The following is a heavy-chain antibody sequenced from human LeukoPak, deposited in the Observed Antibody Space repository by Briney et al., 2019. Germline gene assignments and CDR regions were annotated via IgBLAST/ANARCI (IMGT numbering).Heavy chain of an antibody. V-gene: IGHV1-18*01. CDR3: ARGAVNRYNWNDYNYYYYYMDV. CDR1: GYTFTSYG. CDR2: ISTFNGNT. J-gene: IGHJ6*03. Sequence: ASVKVSCKASGYTFTSYGILWVRQAPGQGLEWMGWISTFNGNTNYAQKLQGRVTMTTDTSTSTAYMELRSLRSDDTAVYYCARGAVNRYNWNDYNYYYYYMDVWGKGTTVTISS. D-gene: IGHD1-1*01.